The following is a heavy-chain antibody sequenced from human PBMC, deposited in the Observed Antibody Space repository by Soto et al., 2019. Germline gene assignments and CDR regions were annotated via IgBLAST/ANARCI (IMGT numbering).Heavy chain of an antibody. D-gene: IGHD7-27*01. CDR1: GFSFSISP. V-gene: IGHV3-30-3*01. CDR2: ISYDGTNK. Sequence: GGSLRLSCAASGFSFSISPLHWVRQAPGKGPEWVALISYDGTNKFYADSVKGRFTISRDNSKSTLYLQVDSLRPEDAAVYYCARDPKTSGGQHWAFNYFDSWGQGTLVTVSS. CDR3: ARDPKTSGGQHWAFNYFDS. J-gene: IGHJ4*02.